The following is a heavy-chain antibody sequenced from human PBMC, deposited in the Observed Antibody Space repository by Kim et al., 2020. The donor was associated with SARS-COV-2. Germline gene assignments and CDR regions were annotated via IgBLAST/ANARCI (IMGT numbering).Heavy chain of an antibody. D-gene: IGHD3-22*01. J-gene: IGHJ4*02. V-gene: IGHV1-69*13. Sequence: SVKVSCKASGGTFSSYAISWVRQAPGQGLEWMGGIIPIFGTANYAQKFQGRVTITADESTSTAYMELSSLRFEDTAVYYCARVTGFYYDSSGYYVDYWGQGTLVTVSS. CDR1: GGTFSSYA. CDR2: IIPIFGTA. CDR3: ARVTGFYYDSSGYYVDY.